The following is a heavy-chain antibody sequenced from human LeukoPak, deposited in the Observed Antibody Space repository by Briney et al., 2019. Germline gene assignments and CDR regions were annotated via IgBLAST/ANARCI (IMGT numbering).Heavy chain of an antibody. D-gene: IGHD3-22*01. V-gene: IGHV4-38-2*02. CDR1: GYSISSGYY. Sequence: SETLSLTCTVSGYSISSGYYWGWIRQPPGKGLEWIGSIYHSGSTYYNPSLKSRVTISVDTSKNQFSLKLSSVTAADTAVYYCAGSGHYYDSSGYYSLFDYWGQGTLVTASS. J-gene: IGHJ4*02. CDR3: AGSGHYYDSSGYYSLFDY. CDR2: IYHSGST.